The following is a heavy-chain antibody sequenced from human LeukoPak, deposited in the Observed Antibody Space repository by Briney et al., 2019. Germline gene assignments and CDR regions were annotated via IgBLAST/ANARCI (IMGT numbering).Heavy chain of an antibody. J-gene: IGHJ3*01. D-gene: IGHD6-19*01. CDR1: GGSISSYY. Sequence: SETLSLTCTVSGGSISSYYWSRIRQPAGKGLEWIGRIYTSGSTNYNPSLKSRVTMSVDTPKNQFSLKLSSVTAADTAVYYCARDQRGYSSGYDLWGQGTMVTVSS. CDR2: IYTSGST. V-gene: IGHV4-4*07. CDR3: ARDQRGYSSGYDL.